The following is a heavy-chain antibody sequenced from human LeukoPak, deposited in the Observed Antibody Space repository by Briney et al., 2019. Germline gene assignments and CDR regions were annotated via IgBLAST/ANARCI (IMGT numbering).Heavy chain of an antibody. CDR1: GFTFSSYS. V-gene: IGHV3-21*01. CDR3: ARVYDNSGYYFDY. D-gene: IGHD3-22*01. J-gene: IGHJ4*01. CDR2: ISSSSSYI. Sequence: GGSLRLSCAASGFTFSSYSMNWVRQAPGKGLEWASSISSSSSYIYYADSVKGRFTISRDNAKNSLYLQMNSLRAEDTAVYYCARVYDNSGYYFDYWGQGTLVTVSS.